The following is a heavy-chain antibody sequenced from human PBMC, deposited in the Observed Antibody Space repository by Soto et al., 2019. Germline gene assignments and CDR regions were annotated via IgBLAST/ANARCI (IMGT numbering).Heavy chain of an antibody. D-gene: IGHD2-2*01. V-gene: IGHV3-23*01. CDR3: EKEKISTSCCNWLAP. J-gene: IGHJ5*02. CDR1: GLVFSSYP. CDR2: ISGSGGST. Sequence: RGSARLPFAASGLVFSSYPMTWVRQAPGKGLEWVSAISGSGGSTYYADSVKGRFTTSRDNSKQTLYLQMNRLRAEDTAADYCEKEKISTSCCNWLAPWRQGT.